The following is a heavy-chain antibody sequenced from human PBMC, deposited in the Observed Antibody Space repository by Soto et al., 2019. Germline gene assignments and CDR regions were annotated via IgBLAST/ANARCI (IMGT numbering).Heavy chain of an antibody. J-gene: IGHJ5*02. CDR3: ARGLHCSGGSCYSPGWFDP. CDR2: MNPNSGNT. CDR1: GYTFTSYD. D-gene: IGHD2-15*01. V-gene: IGHV1-8*01. Sequence: QVQLVQSGAEVKKPGASVKVSCKASGYTFTSYDINWVRQATGQGLEWMGWMNPNSGNTGYAQKFQGRVTMTRNTSISTAYMELSSLRSEDTAVYYCARGLHCSGGSCYSPGWFDPWGQGTLVTVSS.